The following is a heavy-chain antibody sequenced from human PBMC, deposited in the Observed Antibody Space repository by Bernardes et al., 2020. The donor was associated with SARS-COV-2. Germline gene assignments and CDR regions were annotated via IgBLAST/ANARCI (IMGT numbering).Heavy chain of an antibody. J-gene: IGHJ6*02. CDR1: GYTFTSYD. CDR3: ARDTLVLRYFDWSPGGMDV. D-gene: IGHD3-9*01. Sequence: ASVKVSCKASGYTFTSYDINWVRQATGQGLEWMGWMNPNSGTTGYAQKFQGRVTMTRNTSISTAYMELSSLRSEDTAVYYCARDTLVLRYFDWSPGGMDVWGQGTTVTVSS. V-gene: IGHV1-8*01. CDR2: MNPNSGTT.